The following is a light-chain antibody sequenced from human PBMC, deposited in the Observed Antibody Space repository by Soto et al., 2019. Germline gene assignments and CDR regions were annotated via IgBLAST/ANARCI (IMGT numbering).Light chain of an antibody. CDR1: QSVSSN. CDR3: QQYNSWPPLS. V-gene: IGKV3-15*01. Sequence: EIVMTQSPATLSVSPGERATLSCRASQSVSSNLAWYQQKPGQAPRLLIYGASTRATGIPVRFSGSGSGTEFTLTISSLQSEDFAVYFCQQYNSWPPLSFGGGTKVEIK. J-gene: IGKJ4*01. CDR2: GAS.